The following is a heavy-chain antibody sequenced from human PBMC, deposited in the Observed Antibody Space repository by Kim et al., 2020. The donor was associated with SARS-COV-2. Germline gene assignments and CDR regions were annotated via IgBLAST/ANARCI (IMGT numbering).Heavy chain of an antibody. Sequence: SETLSLTCAVYGGSFSGYYWSWIRQPPGKGLEWIGEINHSGSTNYNPSLKSRVTISVDTSKNQFSLKLSSVTAADTAVYYCARGQWLRTGGDYWGQGTLVTVSS. J-gene: IGHJ4*02. CDR1: GGSFSGYY. D-gene: IGHD5-12*01. V-gene: IGHV4-34*01. CDR3: ARGQWLRTGGDY. CDR2: INHSGST.